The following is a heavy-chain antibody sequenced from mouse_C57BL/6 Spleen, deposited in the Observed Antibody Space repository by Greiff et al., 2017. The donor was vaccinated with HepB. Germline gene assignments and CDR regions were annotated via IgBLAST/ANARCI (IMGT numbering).Heavy chain of an antibody. CDR2: IRLKSDNYAT. V-gene: IGHV6-3*01. CDR1: GFTFSNYW. CDR3: TREDGYYWFAY. J-gene: IGHJ3*01. Sequence: GGSMKLSCVASGFTFSNYWMNWVRQSPEKGLEWVAQIRLKSDNYATHYAESVKGRFTISRDDSKSSVYLQMNNLRAEDTGIYYCTREDGYYWFAYWGQGTLVTVSA. D-gene: IGHD2-3*01.